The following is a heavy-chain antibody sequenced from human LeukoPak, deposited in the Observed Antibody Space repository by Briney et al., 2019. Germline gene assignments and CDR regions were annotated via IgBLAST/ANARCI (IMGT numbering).Heavy chain of an antibody. J-gene: IGHJ4*02. V-gene: IGHV3-21*01. CDR1: GFTFSSYS. CDR2: ISSSSSYI. CDR3: ARDNRLLAADY. Sequence: GGSLRLSCAASGFTFSSYSMNWVRQAPGKGLEWVSSISSSSSYIYYADSVKGRFTIYRDNAKNSLYLQMNSLRAEDTAVYYCARDNRLLAADYRGQGTLVTVSS. D-gene: IGHD2/OR15-2a*01.